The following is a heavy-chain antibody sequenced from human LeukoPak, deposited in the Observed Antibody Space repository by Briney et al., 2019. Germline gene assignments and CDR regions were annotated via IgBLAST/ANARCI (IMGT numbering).Heavy chain of an antibody. CDR3: ARGRNIEMTTMSGGSDY. D-gene: IGHD5-24*01. V-gene: IGHV1-2*02. J-gene: IGHJ4*02. CDR2: LNPNSGDT. CDR1: GYTFNDYY. Sequence: ASVKVSCKASGYTFNDYYMHWVRQAPGQGLEWMGWLNPNSGDTNYAQKFQGRVSMTRDTSISTAYMDLSDLRSDDTAVYYCARGRNIEMTTMSGGSDYWGQGTLVTVSS.